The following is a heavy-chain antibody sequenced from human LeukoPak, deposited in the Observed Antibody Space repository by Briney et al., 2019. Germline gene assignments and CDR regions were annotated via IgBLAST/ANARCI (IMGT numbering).Heavy chain of an antibody. CDR1: GYSISSGYY. V-gene: IGHV4-38-2*02. CDR2: IYHSGST. J-gene: IGHJ5*02. CDR3: ARDANAAATEAWLLLRNWFDP. D-gene: IGHD3-22*01. Sequence: PSETLSLTCTVSGYSISSGYYWGWIRQPPGKGLEWIGSIYHSGSTYYNPSLKSRVTISVDTSKNQFSLKLSSVTAADTAVYYCARDANAAATEAWLLLRNWFDPWGQGTLVTVSS.